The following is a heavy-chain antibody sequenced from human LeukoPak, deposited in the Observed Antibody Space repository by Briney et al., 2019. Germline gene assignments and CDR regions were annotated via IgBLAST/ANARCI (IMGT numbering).Heavy chain of an antibody. CDR1: GGSFSGYY. CDR3: ARSHCSSTSCHNWFDP. J-gene: IGHJ5*02. V-gene: IGHV4-34*01. Sequence: LSLXCXVYGGSFSGYYWSWIRQPPGKGLEWIGEINHSGSTNYNPSLRSRVTISVDTSKNQFSLKLSSVTAADTAVYYCARSHCSSTSCHNWFDPWGQGTLVTVSS. CDR2: INHSGST. D-gene: IGHD2-2*01.